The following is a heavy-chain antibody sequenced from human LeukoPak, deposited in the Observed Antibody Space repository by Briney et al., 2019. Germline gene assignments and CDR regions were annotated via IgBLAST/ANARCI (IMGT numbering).Heavy chain of an antibody. CDR1: GFTFSSYS. Sequence: PGGSLRLSCAASGFTFSSYSMNWVRQAPGKGLEWVSYISSSSSTIYYADSVKARFTISRDNAKNSLYLQMNSLRAEDTAVYYCARDLVVPAANAFYYYYYMDVWGKGTTVTVSS. CDR3: ARDLVVPAANAFYYYYYMDV. D-gene: IGHD2-2*01. V-gene: IGHV3-48*01. CDR2: ISSSSSTI. J-gene: IGHJ6*03.